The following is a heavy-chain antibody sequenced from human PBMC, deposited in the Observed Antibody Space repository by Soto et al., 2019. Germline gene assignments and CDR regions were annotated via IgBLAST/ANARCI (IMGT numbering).Heavy chain of an antibody. CDR1: GYSFTRYS. V-gene: IGHV5-51*01. D-gene: IGHD2-21*01. J-gene: IGHJ6*02. Sequence: VGSLKISFKFSGYSFTRYSMVLVRQVPGKGLDWVRIIYPGDSDTRYSPSFQGQVTISADKSISTAYLQWSSLQASETDMYYCARHYSEREITNYYGMDVWGPGTTVTVS. CDR2: IYPGDSDT. CDR3: ARHYSEREITNYYGMDV.